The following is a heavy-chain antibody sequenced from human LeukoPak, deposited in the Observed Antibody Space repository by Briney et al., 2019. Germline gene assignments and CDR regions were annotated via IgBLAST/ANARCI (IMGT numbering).Heavy chain of an antibody. CDR1: GYTFTSYG. CDR2: IRAFRGNT. Sequence: ASVEVSCKASGYTFTSYGISWARGARAQGLEWMGWIRAFRGNTNCAQKLQGRVTMTTDTSTSTAYMELRSLRSDDTAVYYCARDSPSDYYGSGSYYTLFDYWGQGTLVTVSS. D-gene: IGHD3-10*01. CDR3: ARDSPSDYYGSGSYYTLFDY. J-gene: IGHJ4*02. V-gene: IGHV1-18*04.